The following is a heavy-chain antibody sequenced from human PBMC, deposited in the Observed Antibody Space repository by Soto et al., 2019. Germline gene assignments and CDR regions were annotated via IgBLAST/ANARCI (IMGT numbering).Heavy chain of an antibody. CDR3: ARGNDFWSGYYQAYYFDY. V-gene: IGHV1-69*01. Sequence: GPDWRGGIIPIFGTANSAQKFQGRVTIIADESTSTAYMELSSLRSEDTAVYYCARGNDFWSGYYQAYYFDYWGQGSLVTVSS. CDR2: IIPIFGTA. D-gene: IGHD3-3*01. J-gene: IGHJ4*02.